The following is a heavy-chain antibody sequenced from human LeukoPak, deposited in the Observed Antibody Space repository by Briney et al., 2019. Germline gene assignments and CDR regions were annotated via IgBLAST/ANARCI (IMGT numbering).Heavy chain of an antibody. D-gene: IGHD3-16*01. CDR2: TYYSGST. V-gene: IGHV4-59*01. Sequence: KPSETLSLTCTVSGGSMSSYHWSWIRRPQGKGLEWIGHTYYSGSTNYNSSLKSRVTISVDTSKNQFSLKLSSVTAADTAVYYCARDRGLGGGIDYWGQGTLVTVSS. J-gene: IGHJ4*02. CDR1: GGSMSSYH. CDR3: ARDRGLGGGIDY.